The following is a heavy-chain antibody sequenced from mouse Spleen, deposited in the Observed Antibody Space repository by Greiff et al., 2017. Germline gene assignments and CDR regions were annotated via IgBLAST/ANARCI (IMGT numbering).Heavy chain of an antibody. CDR3: ARGSPFTY. CDR1: GYSITSGYY. Sequence: VQLKESGPGLVKPSQSLSLTCSVTGYSITSGYYWNWIRQFPGNKLEWMGYISYDGSNNYNPSLKNRISLTRDTSKNQFFLKLNSVTTEDTATYYCARGSPFTYWGQGTLVTVSA. J-gene: IGHJ3*01. D-gene: IGHD1-1*02. V-gene: IGHV3-6*01. CDR2: ISYDGSN.